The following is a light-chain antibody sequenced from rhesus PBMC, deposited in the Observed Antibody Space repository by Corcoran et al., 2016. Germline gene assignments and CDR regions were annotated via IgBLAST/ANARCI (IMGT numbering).Light chain of an antibody. CDR3: RQHNNWPLT. CDR1: QSVSTN. V-gene: IGKV3-24*01. J-gene: IGKJ4*01. CDR2: GAS. Sequence: EIVMTQSPATLSLSPGERATLSCRASQSVSTNLAWYQQNPGQPPRLLIYGASSRDTGIPERFRGSWSGTDFTLTIRSLEPEDVAVYHCRQHNNWPLTFGGGTKVELK.